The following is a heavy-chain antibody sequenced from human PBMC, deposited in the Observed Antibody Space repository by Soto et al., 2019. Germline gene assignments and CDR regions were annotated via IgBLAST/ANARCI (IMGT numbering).Heavy chain of an antibody. CDR3: ASIYDSSGYYYGNNWFDP. V-gene: IGHV4-30-4*01. CDR1: GGSMSRGDYY. Sequence: SETLSLTCTVSGGSMSRGDYYWSWIRQPPGKGLEWIGFIYHTGSTYYSPSLKSRVAISVDTSKNQFSLKLSSVTAADTAVYYCASIYDSSGYYYGNNWFDPWGQGTLVTVSS. CDR2: IYHTGST. D-gene: IGHD3-22*01. J-gene: IGHJ5*02.